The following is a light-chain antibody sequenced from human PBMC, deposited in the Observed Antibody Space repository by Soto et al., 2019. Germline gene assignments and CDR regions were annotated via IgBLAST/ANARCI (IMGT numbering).Light chain of an antibody. CDR2: SAS. CDR3: QQYHAYPPT. Sequence: IQMTQSPSSLSASVGDRVTITCRASQSIGTYLAWYQQRPGKAPNLLIYSASILQSGVPSRFSGSGSGTDFTLTITSLQSEDFATDYCQQYHAYPPTFGQGTNVGIK. CDR1: QSIGTY. J-gene: IGKJ1*01. V-gene: IGKV1-8*01.